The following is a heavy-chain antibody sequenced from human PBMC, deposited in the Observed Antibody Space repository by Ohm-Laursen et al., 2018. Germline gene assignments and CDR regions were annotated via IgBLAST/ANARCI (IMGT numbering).Heavy chain of an antibody. Sequence: SLRLSCAASGFTFNNYGMHWVRQAPGKGLEWVAVTSYDGINNYYADSVKGRFSISRDNAKNSLYLQMNSLRAEDTAVYYCARDVAHGGYGFGMDVWGQGTTVTVSS. V-gene: IGHV3-30*03. J-gene: IGHJ6*02. D-gene: IGHD5-12*01. CDR3: ARDVAHGGYGFGMDV. CDR2: TSYDGINN. CDR1: GFTFNNYG.